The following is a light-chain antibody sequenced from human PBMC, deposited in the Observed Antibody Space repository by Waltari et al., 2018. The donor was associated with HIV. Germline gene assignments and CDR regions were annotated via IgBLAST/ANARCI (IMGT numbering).Light chain of an antibody. CDR2: RNN. CDR1: SSNIGSNY. J-gene: IGLJ2*01. V-gene: IGLV1-47*01. CDR3: AAWDDSLL. Sequence: QSVLTQPPSASGTPGQRVTISCSGSSSNIGSNYLYWYQQLPGPAPKLLIYRNNQRPSGVPDRFSGSKSGTSASLAISGVRSEDEADYYCAAWDDSLLFGGGTKLTVL.